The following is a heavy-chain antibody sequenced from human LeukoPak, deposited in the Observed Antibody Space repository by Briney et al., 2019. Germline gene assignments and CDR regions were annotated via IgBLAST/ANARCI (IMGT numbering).Heavy chain of an antibody. V-gene: IGHV3-20*04. CDR2: INWNGGST. CDR1: GFTFDDYG. Sequence: GGSLRPSCAASGFTFDDYGMSWVSQAPGKGREWVSGINWNGGSTGYADSVKGRFTISRDNAKNSLYLQMNSLRAEDTALYYCAREALLRLGEFRDYYFDYWGQGTLLTVSS. CDR3: AREALLRLGEFRDYYFDY. D-gene: IGHD3-16*01. J-gene: IGHJ4*02.